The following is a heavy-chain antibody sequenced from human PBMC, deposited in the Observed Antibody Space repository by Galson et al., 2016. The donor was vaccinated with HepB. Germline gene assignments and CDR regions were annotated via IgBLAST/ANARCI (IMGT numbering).Heavy chain of an antibody. Sequence: SLRLSCAASGFIFSAYGMHWVRQAPGKGLEWVAVIWYDGSNRYYADSVRGRFTISRDNSKNTLYLQMNSLRAEETAVYYCARDRLNSGYSSTWYFTYWGQGTLVTVSS. CDR3: ARDRLNSGYSSTWYFTY. D-gene: IGHD6-13*01. V-gene: IGHV3-33*01. J-gene: IGHJ4*02. CDR2: IWYDGSNR. CDR1: GFIFSAYG.